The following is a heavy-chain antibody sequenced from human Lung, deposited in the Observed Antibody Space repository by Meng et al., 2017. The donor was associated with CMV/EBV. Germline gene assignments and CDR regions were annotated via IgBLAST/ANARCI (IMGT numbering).Heavy chain of an antibody. CDR1: GSSIRPGYY. V-gene: IGHV4-38-2*02. Sequence: SETXSLTCSVSGSSIRPGYYWAWVRQPPGKGLEWIGSIFHSGTTYYNPALNSRVTVSVDTSSSKFFLRLSSMTATDTAVNSCSRVKGATGPASYLDYLGQGXLVTVSS. CDR2: IFHSGTT. CDR3: SRVKGATGPASYLDY. D-gene: IGHD1-26*01. J-gene: IGHJ4*02.